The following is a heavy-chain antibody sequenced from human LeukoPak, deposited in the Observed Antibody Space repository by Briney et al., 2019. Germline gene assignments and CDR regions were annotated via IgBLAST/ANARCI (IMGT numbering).Heavy chain of an antibody. CDR1: GFTFSSYG. V-gene: IGHV3-33*06. CDR3: AKDTAIFGLDY. J-gene: IGHJ4*02. Sequence: GGSLRLSCAASGFTFSSYGMHWVRQAPGKGLEWVAVIWYDGSNKYYADSVKGRFTISRDNSKNTLYLQMNSLRAENTAVYYCAKDTAIFGLDYWGQGTLVTVSS. CDR2: IWYDGSNK. D-gene: IGHD3-3*01.